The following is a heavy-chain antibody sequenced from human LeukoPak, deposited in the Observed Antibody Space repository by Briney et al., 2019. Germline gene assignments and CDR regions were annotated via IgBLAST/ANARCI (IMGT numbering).Heavy chain of an antibody. CDR2: INPNSGGT. Sequence: ASVKVSCKASGYTFTGYYMHWVRQAPGQGLEWMGWINPNSGGTNYAQKFQGRVTMTRDTSISTAYMELSSLRSEDTAVYYCARTSMVRGFQYWGQGTLVTVSS. J-gene: IGHJ1*01. D-gene: IGHD3-10*01. CDR3: ARTSMVRGFQY. V-gene: IGHV1-2*02. CDR1: GYTFTGYY.